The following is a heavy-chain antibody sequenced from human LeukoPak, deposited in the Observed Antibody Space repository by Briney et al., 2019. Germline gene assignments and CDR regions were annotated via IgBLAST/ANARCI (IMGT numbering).Heavy chain of an antibody. D-gene: IGHD1-26*01. CDR3: AREALGGGYFDY. CDR2: IWYDGSDK. V-gene: IGHV3-33*01. CDR1: GFTFGTYG. Sequence: PGGSLRLSCAASGFTFGTYGMHWVRQAPGKGLEWVAVIWYDGSDKYNADSVKGGFTISRDNSKHTLYLQMNSPRAEDTAVYHCAREALGGGYFDYWGKGTLVTVSS. J-gene: IGHJ4*02.